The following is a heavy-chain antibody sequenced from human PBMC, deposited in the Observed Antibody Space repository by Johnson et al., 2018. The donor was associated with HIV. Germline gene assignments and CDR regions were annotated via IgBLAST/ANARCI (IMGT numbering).Heavy chain of an antibody. V-gene: IGHV3-15*01. D-gene: IGHD3-16*01. J-gene: IGHJ3*02. CDR3: WSQWTIISFGGVNAFDI. Sequence: VQLVESGGGLAKPGGSLRLSCAASGFTFTNAWMSWVRQAPGKGLEWVGRIKSKTDGGTTDYGAPVKGRFTISRDDSKNTVFLQMNSLKIEDTALYYGWSQWTIISFGGVNAFDIWGQGTMVTVSS. CDR2: IKSKTDGGTT. CDR1: GFTFTNAW.